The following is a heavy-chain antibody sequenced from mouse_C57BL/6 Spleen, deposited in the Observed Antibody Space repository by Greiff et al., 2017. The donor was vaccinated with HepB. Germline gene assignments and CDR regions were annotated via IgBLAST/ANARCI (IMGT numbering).Heavy chain of an antibody. CDR3: TLITTVVASFDY. CDR1: GYTFTSYW. D-gene: IGHD1-1*01. CDR2: IYPGNSDT. J-gene: IGHJ2*01. Sequence: EVQLQQSGTVLARPGASVKMSCKTSGYTFTSYWMHWVKQRPGQGLEWIGAIYPGNSDTSYNQKFKGKAKLTAVTSASTAYMELSSLTNEDSAVYYCTLITTVVASFDYWGQGTTLTVSS. V-gene: IGHV1-5*01.